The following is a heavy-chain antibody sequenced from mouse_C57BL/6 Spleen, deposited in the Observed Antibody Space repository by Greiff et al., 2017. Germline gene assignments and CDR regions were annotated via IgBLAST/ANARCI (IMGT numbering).Heavy chain of an antibody. CDR1: GYTFTSYW. V-gene: IGHV1-69*01. D-gene: IGHD1-1*01. Sequence: VQLQQSGAELVMPGASVKLSCKASGYTFTSYWMHWVKQRPGQGLEWIGEIDPSDSYTNYNQKFKGKSTLTVDKSSSTAYMQLSSLTSEDSAVYYCARSGPIYYYGSSLAWFAYWGQGTLVTVSA. J-gene: IGHJ3*01. CDR2: IDPSDSYT. CDR3: ARSGPIYYYGSSLAWFAY.